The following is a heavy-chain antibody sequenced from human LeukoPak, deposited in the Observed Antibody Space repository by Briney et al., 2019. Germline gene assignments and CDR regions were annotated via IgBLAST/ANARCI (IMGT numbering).Heavy chain of an antibody. CDR2: INHSGST. CDR1: GGSFSGYY. Sequence: PSETLSLTCAVYGGSFSGYYWSWIRQPPGKGLEWIGEINHSGSTNYNPSLKSRVTISVDTSKNQFSLKLSSVTAADTAVYYCARGPLRPIFPGRLGELSPFDYWGQGTLVTVSS. CDR3: ARGPLRPIFPGRLGELSPFDY. D-gene: IGHD3-16*02. V-gene: IGHV4-34*01. J-gene: IGHJ4*02.